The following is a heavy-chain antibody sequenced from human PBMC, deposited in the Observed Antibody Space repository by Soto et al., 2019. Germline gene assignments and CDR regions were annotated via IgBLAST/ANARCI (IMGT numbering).Heavy chain of an antibody. J-gene: IGHJ4*02. CDR1: GFTFSSYA. V-gene: IGHV3-64*01. CDR2: ISSNGGST. Sequence: EVQLVESGGGLVQPGGSLRLSCAASGFTFSSYAMHWVRQAPGKGLEYVSAISSNGGSTYYANSVKGRFTISRDNSKTTLYLQMGSLRAEDMAVYYCARDRGIRVKYYFDYWGQGTLVTFSS. CDR3: ARDRGIRVKYYFDY. D-gene: IGHD3-10*01.